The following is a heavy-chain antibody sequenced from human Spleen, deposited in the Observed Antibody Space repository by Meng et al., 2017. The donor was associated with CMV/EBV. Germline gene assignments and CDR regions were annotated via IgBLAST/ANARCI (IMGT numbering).Heavy chain of an antibody. CDR1: GFTFRHYE. D-gene: IGHD3-16*01. Sequence: GESLKISCAGSGFTFRHYEMNWVRQAPGKGLEWISYISGAGKIQNYADCVKGRFTISRDNAKNSLFLQMTSLRAEDTALYYCARHEYSYGSIDYWGHGTLVTVSS. CDR3: ARHEYSYGSIDY. J-gene: IGHJ4*01. CDR2: ISGAGKIQ. V-gene: IGHV3-48*03.